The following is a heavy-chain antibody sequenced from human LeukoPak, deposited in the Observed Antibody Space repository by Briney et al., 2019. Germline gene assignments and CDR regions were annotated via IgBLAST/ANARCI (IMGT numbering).Heavy chain of an antibody. J-gene: IGHJ5*02. V-gene: IGHV3-21*01. Sequence: PWGSLRLSCAASGFTFSSYSMNWVRQAPGKGLEWVSSISSSSSYIYYADSVKGRFTISRDNAKNSLYLQMNSLRAEDTAVYYCARDHLLSGWDEGWFDPWGQGTLVTVSS. D-gene: IGHD6-19*01. CDR2: ISSSSSYI. CDR3: ARDHLLSGWDEGWFDP. CDR1: GFTFSSYS.